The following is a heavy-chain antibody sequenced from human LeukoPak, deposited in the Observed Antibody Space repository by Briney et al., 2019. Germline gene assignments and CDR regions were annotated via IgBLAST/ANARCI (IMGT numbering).Heavy chain of an antibody. Sequence: GGSLRLSCAASGFTFSSYAMHWVRQAPGKGLEYVSAISSNGGSTYYANSVKGRFTISRDNSKNTLYLQMGSLRAEDMAVYYCANPELIAAAGTVYWGQGTLVTVSS. D-gene: IGHD6-13*01. CDR1: GFTFSSYA. V-gene: IGHV3-64*01. CDR2: ISSNGGST. CDR3: ANPELIAAAGTVY. J-gene: IGHJ4*02.